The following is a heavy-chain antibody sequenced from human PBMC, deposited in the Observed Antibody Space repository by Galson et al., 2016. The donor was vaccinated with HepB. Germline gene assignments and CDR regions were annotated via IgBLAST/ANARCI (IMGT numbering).Heavy chain of an antibody. J-gene: IGHJ5*02. D-gene: IGHD3-16*01. Sequence: PALVKPTQTLTLTCSFSGFSLTTVGVGVSWIRQPPGKALEWLAAIFWDDDQHYSPSLRARLTITKDTSKNQVVLTMTNMDPVDTATYYCARHSGAVARGGGSAWGQGTLVTVSS. CDR2: IFWDDDQ. V-gene: IGHV2-5*02. CDR3: ARHSGAVARGGGSA. CDR1: GFSLTTVGVG.